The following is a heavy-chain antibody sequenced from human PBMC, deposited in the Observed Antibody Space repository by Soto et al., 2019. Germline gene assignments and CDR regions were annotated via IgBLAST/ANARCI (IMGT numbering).Heavy chain of an antibody. V-gene: IGHV1-46*01. Sequence: QVQLVQSGAEVKKPGASVKVSCKASGYTFTSYYMHWVRQAPGQGLEWMGRINPSGGSTSYAQKFQGRVTMTRDTSTSTVYMELSSLRSEDTAVYYCARDLGDMRWLQLKGGMDVWGQGTTVTVSS. J-gene: IGHJ6*02. D-gene: IGHD5-12*01. CDR2: INPSGGST. CDR3: ARDLGDMRWLQLKGGMDV. CDR1: GYTFTSYY.